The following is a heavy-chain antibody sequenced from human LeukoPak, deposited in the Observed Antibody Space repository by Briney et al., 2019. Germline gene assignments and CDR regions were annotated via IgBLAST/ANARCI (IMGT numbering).Heavy chain of an antibody. CDR2: ISSDGRTI. D-gene: IGHD3-10*01. Sequence: GGSLRLSCAASGFTFSYNWMHWVRQAPGKGLVWVSRISSDGRTIHYADSVKGRFTISRDSAKNTLFLQMNDLRAEDTAVYYCLGYYSGSPNWGQGTLVTASS. V-gene: IGHV3-74*01. CDR1: GFTFSYNW. CDR3: LGYYSGSPN. J-gene: IGHJ4*02.